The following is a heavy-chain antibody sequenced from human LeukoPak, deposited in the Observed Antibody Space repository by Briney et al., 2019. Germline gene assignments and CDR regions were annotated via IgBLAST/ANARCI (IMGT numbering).Heavy chain of an antibody. CDR2: INHSGST. D-gene: IGHD6-13*01. Sequence: SETLSLTCAVYGGSFSGYYWSWIRQPPGKGLEWIGEINHSGSTNYNPPLKSRVTISVDTSKNQFSLKLSSVTAADTAVHYCARGRGPGIAAAGTGGTYFDYWGQGTLVTVSS. J-gene: IGHJ4*02. CDR1: GGSFSGYY. V-gene: IGHV4-34*01. CDR3: ARGRGPGIAAAGTGGTYFDY.